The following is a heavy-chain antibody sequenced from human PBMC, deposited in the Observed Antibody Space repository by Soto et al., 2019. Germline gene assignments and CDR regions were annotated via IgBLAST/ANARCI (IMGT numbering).Heavy chain of an antibody. D-gene: IGHD2-15*01. V-gene: IGHV1-3*01. CDR2: INPDNGNT. Sequence: QVQLVQSGAEVKKPGASVKISCKASGYTFTRYTMNWVRQAPGQRLEWMGWINPDNGNTKSSQKFQDRVIITRDTSASTAYMDLSSRRSEATAVYDCARCIATGQLDPWGQGTLVTVSS. CDR1: GYTFTRYT. J-gene: IGHJ5*02. CDR3: ARCIATGQLDP.